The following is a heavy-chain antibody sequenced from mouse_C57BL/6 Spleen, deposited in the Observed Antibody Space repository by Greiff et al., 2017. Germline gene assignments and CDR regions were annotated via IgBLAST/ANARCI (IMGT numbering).Heavy chain of an antibody. D-gene: IGHD4-1*01. CDR3: ARVRGTGPYLDY. CDR2: INPNNGGT. CDR1: GYTFTDYN. V-gene: IGHV1-22*01. J-gene: IGHJ2*01. Sequence: VQLQQSGPELVKPGASVKMSCKASGYTFTDYNMHWVKQSHGKSLEWIGYINPNNGGTSYNQKFKGEATLTVNKSSSTAYMELRSLTSEDSAVYYCARVRGTGPYLDYWGQGTTLTVSS.